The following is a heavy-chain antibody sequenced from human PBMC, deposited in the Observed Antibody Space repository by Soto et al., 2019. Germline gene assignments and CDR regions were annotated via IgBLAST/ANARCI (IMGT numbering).Heavy chain of an antibody. CDR3: ARDQWSGYYVPNTAWFDP. CDR2: ISAYNGNT. V-gene: IGHV1-18*04. J-gene: IGHJ5*02. CDR1: GYTFTSYG. D-gene: IGHD3-3*01. Sequence: ASVKVSCKASGYTFTSYGISWVRQAPGQGLEWMGWISAYNGNTNYAQKLQGRVTMTTDTSTSTAYMELRSLRSDDTDVYYCARDQWSGYYVPNTAWFDPWGQGTLVTVSS.